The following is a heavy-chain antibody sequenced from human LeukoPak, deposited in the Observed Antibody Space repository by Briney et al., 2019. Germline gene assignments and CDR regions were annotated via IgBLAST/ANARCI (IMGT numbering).Heavy chain of an antibody. Sequence: GGSLRLSCAASGFTFSSYAMHWVRQAPGKGLEWASAISGSGGSTYYADSVKGRFTISRDNSKNTLYLQMNSLRAEDTAVYYCAKGGPHYYDSSGPIDYWGQGTLVTVSS. CDR3: AKGGPHYYDSSGPIDY. J-gene: IGHJ4*02. V-gene: IGHV3-23*01. D-gene: IGHD3-22*01. CDR2: ISGSGGST. CDR1: GFTFSSYA.